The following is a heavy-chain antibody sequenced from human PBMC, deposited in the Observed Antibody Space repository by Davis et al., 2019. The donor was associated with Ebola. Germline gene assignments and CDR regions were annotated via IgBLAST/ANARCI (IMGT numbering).Heavy chain of an antibody. V-gene: IGHV3-21*01. CDR3: ARDGRYYGMDV. Sequence: GESLKISCAASGFTFSSYSMNWVRQAPGKGLEWVSSISSNSSYIYYADSVKGRFTISRDNAKNSLYLQMNSLRAEDTAVYYCARDGRYYGMDVWGQGTTVTVSS. CDR1: GFTFSSYS. CDR2: ISSNSSYI. J-gene: IGHJ6*02.